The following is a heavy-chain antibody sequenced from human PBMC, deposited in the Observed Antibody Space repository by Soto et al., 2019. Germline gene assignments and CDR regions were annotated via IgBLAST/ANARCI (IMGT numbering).Heavy chain of an antibody. D-gene: IGHD4-17*01. Sequence: PSETLSLTCTVSGGSISSYNWSWIRQSPGKGLEWIGCIYYSWNTNYKPSLKSRVTISVNTSKIQLSLRLTSVTAAETAVYYCARAAVTHERYHYGMDVWGRVTTVTVSS. CDR3: ARAAVTHERYHYGMDV. V-gene: IGHV4-59*01. CDR1: GGSISSYN. CDR2: IYYSWNT. J-gene: IGHJ6*04.